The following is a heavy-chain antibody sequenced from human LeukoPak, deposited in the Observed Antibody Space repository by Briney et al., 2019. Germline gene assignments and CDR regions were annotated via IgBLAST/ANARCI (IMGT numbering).Heavy chain of an antibody. CDR2: INPNSGGT. V-gene: IGHV1-2*02. J-gene: IGHJ6*03. D-gene: IGHD3-10*01. CDR3: ARGGRITMVRGVPYYYYYYMDV. CDR1: GYTFTGYY. Sequence: ASVKVSCKASGYTFTGYYMHWVRQAPGQGLEWMGWINPNSGGTNYAQKFQGRVTMTRDTSISTAYMELSRLRSDDTAVYYCARGGRITMVRGVPYYYYYYMDVWGKGTTVTISS.